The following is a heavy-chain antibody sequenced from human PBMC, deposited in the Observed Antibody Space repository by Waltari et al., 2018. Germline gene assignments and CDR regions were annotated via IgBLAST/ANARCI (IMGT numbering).Heavy chain of an antibody. J-gene: IGHJ4*02. V-gene: IGHV3-30-3*01. CDR3: ARESMVATVYFDY. D-gene: IGHD5-12*01. CDR2: ISYDGSNK. Sequence: QVQLVESGGGVVQPGRSLRLSCAASGFTFSSYAMHWVRQAPGKGLGWVAVISYDGSNKYYADSVKGRFTISRDNSKNTLYLQMNSLRAEDTAVYYCARESMVATVYFDYWGQGTLVTVSS. CDR1: GFTFSSYA.